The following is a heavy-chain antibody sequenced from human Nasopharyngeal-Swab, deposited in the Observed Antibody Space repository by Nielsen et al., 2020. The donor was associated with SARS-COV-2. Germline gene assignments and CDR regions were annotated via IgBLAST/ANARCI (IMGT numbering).Heavy chain of an antibody. V-gene: IGHV3-53*05. J-gene: IGHJ6*02. Sequence: GESLKISCAASGFTVSSNYMSWVRQAPGKGLEWVSVIYSGGSTYYADSVKGRFTISRDNSKNTLYLQMNSLRAEDTAVYYCARDRGARDIVVVPATTRYYYYGMDVWGQGTTVTVSS. CDR3: ARDRGARDIVVVPATTRYYYYGMDV. CDR1: GFTVSSNY. CDR2: IYSGGST. D-gene: IGHD2-2*01.